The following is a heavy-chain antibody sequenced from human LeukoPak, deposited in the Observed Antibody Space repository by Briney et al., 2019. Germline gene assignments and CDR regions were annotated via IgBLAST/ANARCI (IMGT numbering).Heavy chain of an antibody. J-gene: IGHJ4*02. CDR1: GYTFTGYY. Sequence: ASVKVSCKASGYTFTGYYMHWVRQAPGQGLEWMGWINPNSGGTNYAQKFQGRVTMTRDTSISTAYMELSRLRSDDTAVYYCARVRALYGSPPYFDYWGQGTLVTVSS. CDR2: INPNSGGT. D-gene: IGHD3-10*01. CDR3: ARVRALYGSPPYFDY. V-gene: IGHV1-2*02.